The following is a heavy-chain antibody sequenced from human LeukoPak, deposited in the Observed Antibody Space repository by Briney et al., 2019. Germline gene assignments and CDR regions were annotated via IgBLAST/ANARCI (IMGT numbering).Heavy chain of an antibody. V-gene: IGHV3-53*01. CDR1: GFTVSSNY. D-gene: IGHD5-24*01. J-gene: IGHJ4*02. CDR2: IYSGGST. CDR3: ASLGEMATIAPWDY. Sequence: GGSLRLSCAASGFTVSSNYMSWVRQAPGKGLEWVSVIYSGGSTYYADSVKGRFTISRDNSKNTLYLQMNSLRAEDTAVYYCASLGEMATIAPWDYWGQGTLVTVSS.